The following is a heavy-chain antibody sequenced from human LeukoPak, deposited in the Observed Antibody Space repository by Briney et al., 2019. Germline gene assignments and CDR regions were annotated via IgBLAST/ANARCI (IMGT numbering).Heavy chain of an antibody. Sequence: SETLSLTCTVSGSSIGTYSWSWIRQPPGKGLEWVGYIYTTGSTHYNPSLKSRVTMSVDTSKNQFSLKLSSVTAADTAVYYCATSTSGGSYSIDYWGQGTLVTVSS. CDR2: IYTTGST. J-gene: IGHJ4*02. CDR3: ATSTSGGSYSIDY. V-gene: IGHV4-4*09. CDR1: GSSIGTYS. D-gene: IGHD1-26*01.